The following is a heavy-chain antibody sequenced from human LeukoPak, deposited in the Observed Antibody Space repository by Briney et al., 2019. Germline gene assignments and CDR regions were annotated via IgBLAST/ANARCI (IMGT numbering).Heavy chain of an antibody. D-gene: IGHD1-7*01. Sequence: ASVKVSCKASGYSSTNYGISWVRQAPGQGLEWMGWINPNTDDTNYAQKFQGRVTMTRDTSISTAYMELSKLRSDDTAVYFCARDATNWYYDSWGQGTLVTVSS. J-gene: IGHJ5*01. CDR1: GYSSTNYG. CDR2: INPNTDDT. CDR3: ARDATNWYYDS. V-gene: IGHV1-2*02.